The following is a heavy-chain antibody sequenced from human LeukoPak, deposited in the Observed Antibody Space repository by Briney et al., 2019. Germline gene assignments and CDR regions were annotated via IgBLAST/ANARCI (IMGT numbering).Heavy chain of an antibody. CDR3: ARDPLIVFGVVIIDNWFDP. D-gene: IGHD3-3*01. Sequence: ASVKVSCKASGYKFTDYGITWVRQAPGQGLEWMGWISAYNSYTNYAHKLQGRVTMTTDTSTSNAYMELRSLRSDDTAVYYCARDPLIVFGVVIIDNWFDPWGQGTLVTVSS. J-gene: IGHJ5*02. V-gene: IGHV1-18*01. CDR2: ISAYNSYT. CDR1: GYKFTDYG.